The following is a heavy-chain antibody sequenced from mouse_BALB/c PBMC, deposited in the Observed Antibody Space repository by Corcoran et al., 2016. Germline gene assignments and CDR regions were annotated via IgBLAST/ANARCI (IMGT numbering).Heavy chain of an antibody. Sequence: LVKTGASVKISCKASGYSFNGYYMHWVKQSHGKSLEWIGYISCYNGATSYNQKFKGKATFTVGTSSSTAYMQFNSLTSEDSAVYYCAREDGTYWYFDVWGAGTTVTVSS. J-gene: IGHJ1*01. D-gene: IGHD2-3*01. CDR2: ISCYNGAT. V-gene: IGHV1S34*01. CDR1: GYSFNGYY. CDR3: AREDGTYWYFDV.